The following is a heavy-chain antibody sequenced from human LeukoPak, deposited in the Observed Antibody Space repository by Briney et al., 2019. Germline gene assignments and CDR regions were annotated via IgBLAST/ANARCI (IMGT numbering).Heavy chain of an antibody. D-gene: IGHD3-22*01. CDR2: ISPSSSYI. CDR1: GFTFSSYG. Sequence: NPGRSLRLSCAASGFTFSSYGMHWVRQAPGKGLEWVSSISPSSSYIHYADSAKGRFTISRDNAKNSLYLQMNSLRAEDTAVYYCARVVTYYSDSSGYALDYWGQGAPVTVSS. J-gene: IGHJ4*02. V-gene: IGHV3-21*01. CDR3: ARVVTYYSDSSGYALDY.